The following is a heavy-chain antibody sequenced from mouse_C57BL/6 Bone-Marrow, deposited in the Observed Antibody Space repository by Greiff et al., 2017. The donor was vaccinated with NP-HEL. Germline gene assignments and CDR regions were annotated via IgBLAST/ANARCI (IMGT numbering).Heavy chain of an antibody. CDR3: TTSDQGFAY. CDR2: IEPENGDT. Sequence: VQLKQSGAELVRPGASVKLSCTASGFNIKDDYMHWVKQRPEQGLEWIGWIEPENGDTEYASKFQGKATITADTSSNTAYLQLSSLTSEDTAVYYCTTSDQGFAYWGQGTLVTVSA. J-gene: IGHJ3*01. CDR1: GFNIKDDY. V-gene: IGHV14-4*01. D-gene: IGHD3-2*02.